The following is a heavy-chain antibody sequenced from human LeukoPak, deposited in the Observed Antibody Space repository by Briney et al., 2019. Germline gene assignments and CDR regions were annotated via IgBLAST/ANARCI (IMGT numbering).Heavy chain of an antibody. Sequence: ASETLSVTCTVSGGSISSYYWSWIRQPAGKGLEWIGRIYTSGSTNYNPSLKSRVTMSVDTSKNQFSLKLSSVTAADTAVYYCARVTSLQKDSSSSYLPTYYYYYYMDVEGKGTTVTVSS. D-gene: IGHD6-6*01. CDR3: ARVTSLQKDSSSSYLPTYYYYYYMDV. CDR2: IYTSGST. J-gene: IGHJ6*03. V-gene: IGHV4-4*07. CDR1: GGSISSYY.